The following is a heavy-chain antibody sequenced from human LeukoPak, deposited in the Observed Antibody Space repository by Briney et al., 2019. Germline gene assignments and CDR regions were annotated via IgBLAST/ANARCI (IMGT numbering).Heavy chain of an antibody. Sequence: ASVKVSCKSSGYXFTSYYIHWVRQAPGQGLEWMGIISPSGGGTGYAQNFQGRVTMTRDTSTSTVYMELSSLRSEDTAVYFCARGGPQWLVLRKRFYFDSWGQGTLVTVSS. J-gene: IGHJ4*02. CDR3: ARGGPQWLVLRKRFYFDS. CDR2: ISPSGGGT. V-gene: IGHV1-46*01. D-gene: IGHD6-19*01. CDR1: GYXFTSYY.